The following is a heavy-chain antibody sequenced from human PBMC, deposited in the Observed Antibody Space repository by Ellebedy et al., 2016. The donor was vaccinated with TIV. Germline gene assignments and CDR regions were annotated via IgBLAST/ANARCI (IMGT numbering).Heavy chain of an antibody. J-gene: IGHJ4*02. D-gene: IGHD3-9*01. CDR3: AREPREGYSAWSPSDYFDF. CDR2: IWYDGTHK. CDR1: GFTFNSYA. V-gene: IGHV3-33*08. Sequence: GESLKISCAASGFTFNSYAMHWVRQAPGKGLEWVALIWYDGTHKYYAESVKGRFTITRDSSKNTVYLQMNSLTAEDTAVYYCAREPREGYSAWSPSDYFDFWGQGTLVTVSS.